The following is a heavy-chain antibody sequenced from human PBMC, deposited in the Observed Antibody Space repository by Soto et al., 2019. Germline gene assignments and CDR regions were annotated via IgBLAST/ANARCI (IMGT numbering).Heavy chain of an antibody. J-gene: IGHJ3*02. CDR1: GGSISSYY. Sequence: SETLSLSCTVSGGSISSYYWSWIRQPPGKGLEWIGYIYYSGSTNYNPSLKSRVTISVDTSKNQFSLKLSSVTAADTAVYYCARDRRRYFDWALHDAFDIWGQGTMVTVSS. CDR3: ARDRRRYFDWALHDAFDI. CDR2: IYYSGST. V-gene: IGHV4-59*01. D-gene: IGHD3-9*01.